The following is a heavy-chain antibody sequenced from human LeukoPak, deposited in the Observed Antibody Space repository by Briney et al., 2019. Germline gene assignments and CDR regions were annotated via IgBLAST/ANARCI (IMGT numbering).Heavy chain of an antibody. CDR2: IYYSGST. J-gene: IGHJ2*01. Sequence: SETLSLTCTVSGGSISSYYWSWIRQPQGKGRRGLGNIYYSGSTNYNPSLKSRVTISVDTSKNQFSLKLSSVTAADTAVYYCASEVAAAGYWYFDLWGRGTLVTVSS. CDR1: GGSISSYY. V-gene: IGHV4-59*01. D-gene: IGHD6-13*01. CDR3: ASEVAAAGYWYFDL.